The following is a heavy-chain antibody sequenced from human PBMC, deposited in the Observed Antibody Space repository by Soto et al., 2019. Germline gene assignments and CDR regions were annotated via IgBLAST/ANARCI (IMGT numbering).Heavy chain of an antibody. CDR2: IYSGGST. J-gene: IGHJ6*03. CDR1: GFTVSSNY. Sequence: PGGSLRLSCAASGFTVSSNYVGWVRQAPGKGLEWVSVIYSGGSTYYADSVKGRFTISRDNSKNTLYLQMNSLRSEDTAVYYCVARLTMEWLSTKGNYYMDVWGKGTTVTVSS. D-gene: IGHD3-3*01. V-gene: IGHV3-66*01. CDR3: VARLTMEWLSTKGNYYMDV.